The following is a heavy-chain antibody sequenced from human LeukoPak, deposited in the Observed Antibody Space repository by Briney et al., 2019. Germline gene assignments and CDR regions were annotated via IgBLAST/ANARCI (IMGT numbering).Heavy chain of an antibody. J-gene: IGHJ6*02. CDR1: GFTLSNCW. Sequence: PGGSLRLSCAASGFTLSNCWMHWVRQAPGKGLVWVSRINPDGSDTNYADSVKGRFTISRDNAKNTLYLQMNRLRAEDTAVYYCAKDIWNVEYSSGWYQDYYYYGMDVWGQGTTVTVSS. CDR3: AKDIWNVEYSSGWYQDYYYYGMDV. V-gene: IGHV3-74*01. D-gene: IGHD6-19*01. CDR2: INPDGSDT.